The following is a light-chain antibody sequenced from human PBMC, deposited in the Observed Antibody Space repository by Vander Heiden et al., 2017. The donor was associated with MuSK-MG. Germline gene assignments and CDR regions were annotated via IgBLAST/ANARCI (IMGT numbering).Light chain of an antibody. CDR2: AAS. CDR3: KQLMRDPRT. Sequence: IPLTQSPSSLSASVGARVTITFRASQGISSYLAWYQQKPGKATKIRIEAASTVQSGVPSRFSGSGSGTEFKLTISSLQTEECATDDGKQLMRDPRTFGQGTKLEIK. V-gene: IGKV1-9*01. CDR1: QGISSY. J-gene: IGKJ2*01.